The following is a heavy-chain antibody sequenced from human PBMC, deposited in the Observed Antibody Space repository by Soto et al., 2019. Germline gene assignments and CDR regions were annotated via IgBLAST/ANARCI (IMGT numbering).Heavy chain of an antibody. V-gene: IGHV1-69*13. Sequence: WASVKVSCKASGGTFSSYAISWVRQAPGQGLEWMGGIIPIFGTANYAQKFQGRVTITADESTSTAYMELSSLRSEDTAVYYCARSGYCSSTSCYPAWGYYYYGMDVWGQGTTVTVSS. CDR2: IIPIFGTA. CDR1: GGTFSSYA. CDR3: ARSGYCSSTSCYPAWGYYYYGMDV. D-gene: IGHD2-2*03. J-gene: IGHJ6*02.